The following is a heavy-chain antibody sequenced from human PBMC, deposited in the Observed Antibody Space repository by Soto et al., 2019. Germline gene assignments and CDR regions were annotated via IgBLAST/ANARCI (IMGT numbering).Heavy chain of an antibody. CDR3: ARESFGPQYFDLITVDY. V-gene: IGHV3-23*01. Sequence: GGSLRLSCAASRFIFSNYAMSWVRQAPGKGLEWVSAISGSGDSTYYADSVRGRFAISRDNSKNTLYLQMNSLRVEDTAVYYCARESFGPQYFDLITVDYWGQGTLVTVSS. CDR2: ISGSGDST. D-gene: IGHD3-9*01. CDR1: RFIFSNYA. J-gene: IGHJ4*02.